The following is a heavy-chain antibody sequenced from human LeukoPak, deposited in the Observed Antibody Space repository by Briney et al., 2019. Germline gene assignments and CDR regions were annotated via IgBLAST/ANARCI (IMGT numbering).Heavy chain of an antibody. CDR1: GYTFSSYY. D-gene: IGHD2/OR15-2a*01. Sequence: ASVKVSCKASGYTFSSYYMHWVRQAPGQGLEWMGWINPDSGGTNYAHKFQGRVTLTRDKSISTAYMELNRLRSDDTAVYYCARVSLKNFGFERWGQGTLVTVSS. V-gene: IGHV1-2*07. CDR3: ARVSLKNFGFER. J-gene: IGHJ4*02. CDR2: INPDSGGT.